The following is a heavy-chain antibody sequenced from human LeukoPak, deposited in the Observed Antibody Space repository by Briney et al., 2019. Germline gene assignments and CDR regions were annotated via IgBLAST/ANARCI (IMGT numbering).Heavy chain of an antibody. J-gene: IGHJ3*01. CDR1: GYTFKNYI. V-gene: IGHV1-18*01. CDR3: ARLQYSKDWPPGTFDL. Sequence: ASVKVSCKASGYTFKNYIIAWVRQAPGQGLEWMGWISAYNGNTNSAQKLQGRVTMTTDTSTITAYMELRSLNYDDTAVYYCARLQYSKDWPPGTFDLWGQGTMVTVSS. CDR2: ISAYNGNT. D-gene: IGHD3/OR15-3a*01.